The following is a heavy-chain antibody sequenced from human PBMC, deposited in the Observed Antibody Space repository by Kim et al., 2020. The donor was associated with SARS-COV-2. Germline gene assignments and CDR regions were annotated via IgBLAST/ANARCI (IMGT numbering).Heavy chain of an antibody. CDR1: GGSFSGYY. J-gene: IGHJ4*02. Sequence: SETLSLTCAVYGGSFSGYYWRWIRHPPGKGLEGIGEINHSGSNNYNPSLQSRVTISVDTSKNHFALKLSSVTAADTAVYYCARVRDSLVVPAAIGYWVQG. V-gene: IGHV4-34*01. D-gene: IGHD2-2*01. CDR2: INHSGSN. CDR3: ARVRDSLVVPAAIGY.